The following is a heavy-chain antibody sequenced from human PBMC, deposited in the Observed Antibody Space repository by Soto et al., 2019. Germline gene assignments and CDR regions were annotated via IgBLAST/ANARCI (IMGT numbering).Heavy chain of an antibody. CDR1: GGSVSSGSYY. D-gene: IGHD6-19*01. J-gene: IGHJ6*02. Sequence: QVQLQESGPGPVKPSETLSLTCTVSGGSVSSGSYYWSWIRQPRGKGLEWIGYIYYSGSTNYNPSLKSRVTISVDTSKNQFSLKLSSVTAADTAVYYCARGIEGWYQGRYYYGMDVWGQGTTVTVSS. V-gene: IGHV4-61*01. CDR3: ARGIEGWYQGRYYYGMDV. CDR2: IYYSGST.